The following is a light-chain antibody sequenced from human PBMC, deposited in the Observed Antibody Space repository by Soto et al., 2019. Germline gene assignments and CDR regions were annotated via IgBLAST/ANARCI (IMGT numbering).Light chain of an antibody. V-gene: IGLV2-14*01. Sequence: QSVLPQPASVSGSPGQSITISCTGTSSDVGGYNYVSWYQQHPGKAPKLMIYDVSNRPSGVSNRFSGSKSGNTASLTISGLQAEDEADYYCSSYTSSILFGGGTKVTVL. CDR3: SSYTSSIL. CDR2: DVS. J-gene: IGLJ2*01. CDR1: SSDVGGYNY.